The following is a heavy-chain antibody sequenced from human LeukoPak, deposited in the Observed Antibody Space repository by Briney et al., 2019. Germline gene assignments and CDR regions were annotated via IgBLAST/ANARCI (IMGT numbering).Heavy chain of an antibody. J-gene: IGHJ6*03. CDR1: GFTFDDHR. CDR2: TNWNGGST. D-gene: IGHD5/OR15-5a*01. CDR3: ARGGFYANYYYYYKDV. Sequence: GWSLRLSCAASGFTFDDHRMSWVRQAPGKGLEWVSGTNWNGGSTGYADSVKGRFTISRDNAKNSLYLQMNSLRAEDTALYYCARGGFYANYYYYYKDVWGKGTTVTVSS. V-gene: IGHV3-20*04.